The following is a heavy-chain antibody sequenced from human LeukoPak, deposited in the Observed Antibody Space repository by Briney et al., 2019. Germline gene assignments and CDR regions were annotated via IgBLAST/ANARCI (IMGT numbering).Heavy chain of an antibody. D-gene: IGHD3-22*01. Sequence: GESMKISCKGSGYSLTSYWIGWVRQMPGKGLEWMGIIYPGDSDTRYSPSFQGQVTISADKSISTAYLQWSSLKASDTAMYYCARRKYDSSGYYLGLDYWGQGTLVTVSS. CDR3: ARRKYDSSGYYLGLDY. V-gene: IGHV5-51*01. CDR2: IYPGDSDT. J-gene: IGHJ4*02. CDR1: GYSLTSYW.